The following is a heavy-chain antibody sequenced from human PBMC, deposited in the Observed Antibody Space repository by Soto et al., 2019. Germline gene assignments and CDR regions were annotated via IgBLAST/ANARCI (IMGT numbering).Heavy chain of an antibody. J-gene: IGHJ5*02. CDR1: GGSISSSSYY. V-gene: IGHV4-39*01. CDR2: IYYSGST. Sequence: PSETLSPTCTVSGGSISSSSYYGGWIRQPPGKGLEWIGCIYYSGSTYYNPSLKSRVTISVDTSKNQFSLKLSSVTAADTAVYYCARTTTLGNYYESSGYYYRNWFDPWGQGTRVTV. D-gene: IGHD3-22*01. CDR3: ARTTTLGNYYESSGYYYRNWFDP.